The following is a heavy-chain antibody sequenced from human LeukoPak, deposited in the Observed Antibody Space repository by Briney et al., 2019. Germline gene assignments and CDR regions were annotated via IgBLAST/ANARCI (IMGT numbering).Heavy chain of an antibody. V-gene: IGHV4-59*08. CDR2: IYYSGTT. D-gene: IGHD6-13*01. CDR3: ARAYSSSWYLNWFDP. Sequence: SETLSLTCTVSGGSISSYYWSWIRQPPGKGLEWIGYIYYSGTTNYNPSLKSRVTISLDTSKNQFSLKLSSVTAADTAVYFCARAYSSSWYLNWFDPWGQGTLVTVSS. J-gene: IGHJ5*02. CDR1: GGSISSYY.